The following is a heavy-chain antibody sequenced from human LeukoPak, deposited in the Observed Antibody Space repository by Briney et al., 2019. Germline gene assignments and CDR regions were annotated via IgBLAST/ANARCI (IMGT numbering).Heavy chain of an antibody. CDR1: GFTFSTYS. J-gene: IGHJ4*02. D-gene: IGHD2-15*01. V-gene: IGHV3-53*01. CDR2: LYSDGRT. Sequence: GGSLRLSCAASGFTFSTYSMNWVRQAPGKGLEWVSVLYSDGRTYYADSVKGRFTISRDTSKNTLYLQVNSLRAEDTAVYYCARGGGYYPIDYWGQGTLVTVSS. CDR3: ARGGGYYPIDY.